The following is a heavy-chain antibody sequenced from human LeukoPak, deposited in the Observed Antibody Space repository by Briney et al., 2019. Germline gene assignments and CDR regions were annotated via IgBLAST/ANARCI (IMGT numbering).Heavy chain of an antibody. CDR1: RYTFTSYD. D-gene: IGHD2-2*02. CDR2: MNPNSGNT. CDR3: ARGPMGVPAAIDYYYYMDV. Sequence: ASVKVSCKPSRYTFTSYDINWVRQATGQGLEWMGWMNPNSGNTGYAQKFQGRVTITRNTSISTAYMELSSLRSEDTAVYYCARGPMGVPAAIDYYYYMDVWGKGTTVTVSS. J-gene: IGHJ6*03. V-gene: IGHV1-8*03.